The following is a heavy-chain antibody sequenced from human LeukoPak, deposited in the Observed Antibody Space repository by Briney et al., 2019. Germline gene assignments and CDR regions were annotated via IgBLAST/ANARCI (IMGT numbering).Heavy chain of an antibody. CDR1: GGSISSYY. J-gene: IGHJ4*02. CDR2: IYYSGST. V-gene: IGHV4-39*01. CDR3: ASLSIAARPIDY. Sequence: SETLSLTCTVSGGSISSYYWGWIRQPPGKGLEWIGSIYYSGSTYYNPSLKSRVTISVDTSKNQFSLKLSSVTAADTAVYYCASLSIAARPIDYWGQGTLVTVSS. D-gene: IGHD6-6*01.